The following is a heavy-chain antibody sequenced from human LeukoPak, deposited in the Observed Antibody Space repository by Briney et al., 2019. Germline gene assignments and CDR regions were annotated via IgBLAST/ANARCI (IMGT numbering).Heavy chain of an antibody. CDR1: GFNFDDYG. Sequence: SGGSLRLSCAASGFNFDDYGMSWVRQAPGKGLEWVAGINWNGAGSGYVDAVKGRFTVSRDNAKSSLYLQMNSLRVEDTALYYCARRGYNSFYGMDVWGQGTTVTVS. D-gene: IGHD5-12*01. J-gene: IGHJ6*02. CDR3: ARRGYNSFYGMDV. V-gene: IGHV3-20*04. CDR2: INWNGAGS.